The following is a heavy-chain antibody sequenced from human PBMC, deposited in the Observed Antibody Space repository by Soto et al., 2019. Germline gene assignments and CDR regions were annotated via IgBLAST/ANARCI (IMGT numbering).Heavy chain of an antibody. D-gene: IGHD3-3*01. Sequence: GGSLRLSCAASGFTFSSDGMHWVRQAPGKGLEGVAVISYDGSNKYYADSVKGRFTISRDNSKNTLYLQMNSLRAEDTAVYYCAKDLTGIGYDFWSGYFVPYGMDVWGQGTTVTVSS. J-gene: IGHJ6*02. CDR3: AKDLTGIGYDFWSGYFVPYGMDV. CDR2: ISYDGSNK. V-gene: IGHV3-30*18. CDR1: GFTFSSDG.